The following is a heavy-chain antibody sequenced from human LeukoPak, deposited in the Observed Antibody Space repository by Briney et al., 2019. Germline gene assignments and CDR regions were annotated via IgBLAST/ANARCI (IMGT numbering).Heavy chain of an antibody. CDR3: ATRRGYSGYDLGSPNCCHYYIDV. Sequence: ASVKISCKVSGYTFTDYYMHWVQQAPGKGLEWMGLVDPEDGETIYAEKFQGRVTITADTSTDTAYMELSSLRSEDTAVYYCATRRGYSGYDLGSPNCCHYYIDVWSKGTTVTVSS. CDR2: VDPEDGET. J-gene: IGHJ6*03. V-gene: IGHV1-69-2*01. D-gene: IGHD5-12*01. CDR1: GYTFTDYY.